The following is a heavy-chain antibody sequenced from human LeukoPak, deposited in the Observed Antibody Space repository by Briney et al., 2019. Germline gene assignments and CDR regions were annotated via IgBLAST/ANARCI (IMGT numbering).Heavy chain of an antibody. CDR3: ASFGAAARGICAFDI. CDR1: GFTFSSYS. Sequence: PGGSLRLSCAASGFTFSSYSMNWVRQAPGKGLEWVSSISSSSSYIYYADSVKGRFTISRDNAKNSLYLQMNSLRAEDTAVYYCASFGAAARGICAFDIWGQGTMVTASS. CDR2: ISSSSSYI. D-gene: IGHD6-13*01. V-gene: IGHV3-21*01. J-gene: IGHJ3*02.